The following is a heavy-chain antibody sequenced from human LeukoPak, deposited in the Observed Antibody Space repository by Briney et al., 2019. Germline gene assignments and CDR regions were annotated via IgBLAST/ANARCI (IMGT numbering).Heavy chain of an antibody. CDR2: ISYDGSNK. J-gene: IGHJ4*02. Sequence: GRSLRLSCAASGFTFSSYGMHWVRQAPGKGLEWVAVISYDGSNKYCADSVKGRFTISRDNSKNTLYLQMNSLRAEDTAVYYCAKAYYGGNSSPDYWGQGTLVTVSS. D-gene: IGHD4-23*01. CDR1: GFTFSSYG. CDR3: AKAYYGGNSSPDY. V-gene: IGHV3-30*18.